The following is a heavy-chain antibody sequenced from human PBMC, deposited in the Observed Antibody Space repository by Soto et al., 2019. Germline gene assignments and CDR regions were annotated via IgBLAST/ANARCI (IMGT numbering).Heavy chain of an antibody. CDR2: IYYSGST. J-gene: IGHJ4*02. Sequence: QVQLQESGPGLVKPSQTLSLTCTVSGGSISTGGYYWNWIRQHPGKGLEWIGYIYYSGSTYYNPSPXSXXTRSVDTSKNQFSLKLSSVTAADTAVYYCARSPDYWGQGTLVTVSS. CDR1: GGSISTGGYY. V-gene: IGHV4-31*03. CDR3: ARSPDY.